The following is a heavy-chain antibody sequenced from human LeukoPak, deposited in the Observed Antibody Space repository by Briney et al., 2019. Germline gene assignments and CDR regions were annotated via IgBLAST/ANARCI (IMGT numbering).Heavy chain of an antibody. CDR1: GYTFTSYG. Sequence: ASVKVSCKASGYTFTSYGISWVRQAPGQGLEWMGWISAYNGNTNYAQKLQGRVTMTTDTSTSTAYMELRSLRSDDTAVYYCARADYDILTGYSDDAFDIWGQETMVTVSS. D-gene: IGHD3-9*01. CDR3: ARADYDILTGYSDDAFDI. V-gene: IGHV1-18*04. CDR2: ISAYNGNT. J-gene: IGHJ3*02.